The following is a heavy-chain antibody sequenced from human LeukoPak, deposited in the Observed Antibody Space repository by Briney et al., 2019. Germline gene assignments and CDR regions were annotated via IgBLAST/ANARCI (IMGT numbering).Heavy chain of an antibody. CDR1: GFIFSSYG. J-gene: IGHJ4*02. V-gene: IGHV3-33*01. CDR2: IWYDGSNK. CDR3: ARTTIHRSSNFDY. D-gene: IGHD1-1*01. Sequence: PGGSLRLSCAASGFIFSSYGMHWVRQAPGKGLEWVALIWYDGSNKFYADSLKGRFTISRDNSENTLYLQMKGLRAEDTAIYYCARTTIHRSSNFDYWGQGTLVTVSS.